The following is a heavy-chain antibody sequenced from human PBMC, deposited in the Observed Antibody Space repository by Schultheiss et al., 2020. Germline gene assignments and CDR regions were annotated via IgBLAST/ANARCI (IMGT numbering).Heavy chain of an antibody. CDR3: ARGSNPGNY. J-gene: IGHJ4*02. Sequence: SETLSLTCTVSGVSISSYYWRWIRHPAGKGMEWIGRIYSSGSTNYNPSFKSRVTMSVDTSKNQFSLKLSSLTAADTAVYYCARGSNPGNYWGQGTLVTVTS. V-gene: IGHV4-4*07. CDR1: GVSISSYY. D-gene: IGHD4-11*01. CDR2: IYSSGST.